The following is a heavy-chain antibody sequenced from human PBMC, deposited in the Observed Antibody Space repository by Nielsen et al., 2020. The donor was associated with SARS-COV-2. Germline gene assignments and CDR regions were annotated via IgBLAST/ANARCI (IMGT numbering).Heavy chain of an antibody. CDR1: GFSFSDYA. D-gene: IGHD3-10*01. Sequence: GESLKISCVASGFSFSDYAMGWVRRAPGKGLECVSVIYGTGETTYYADSVRGRFTISRDNSKNTLYLQINNLRGEDSAVYYCARGQKRGFDYWGQGTLVTVSS. J-gene: IGHJ4*02. CDR3: ARGQKRGFDY. CDR2: IYGTGETT. V-gene: IGHV3-23*03.